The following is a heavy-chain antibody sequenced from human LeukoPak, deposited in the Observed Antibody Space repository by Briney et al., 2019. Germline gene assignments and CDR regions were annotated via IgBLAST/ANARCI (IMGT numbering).Heavy chain of an antibody. CDR1: GGSISSSSYY. D-gene: IGHD3-22*01. J-gene: IGHJ5*02. Sequence: SETLSLTCTVSGGSISSSSYYWGWIRQPPGKGLEWMGSIYYSGSTYYNPSLKSRVTISVDTSKNQFSLKLSSVTAADTAVYYCARHGMYYYDSSGYRWFDPWGQGTLVTVSS. CDR2: IYYSGST. CDR3: ARHGMYYYDSSGYRWFDP. V-gene: IGHV4-39*01.